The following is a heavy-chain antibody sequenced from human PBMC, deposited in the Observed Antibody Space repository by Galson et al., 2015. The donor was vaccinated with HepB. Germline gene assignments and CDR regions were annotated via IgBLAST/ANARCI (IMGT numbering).Heavy chain of an antibody. V-gene: IGHV1-8*01. CDR1: GYTFTSYD. Sequence: VSCKASGYTFTSYDINWVRQATGQGLEWVGWMNPKSGDTGYAQKFQGRVTMTRDTSISTAYMELSSLISEDTAVYYCARNPAYTGWFDPWGQGTLVTVSS. D-gene: IGHD3-16*01. J-gene: IGHJ5*02. CDR2: MNPKSGDT. CDR3: ARNPAYTGWFDP.